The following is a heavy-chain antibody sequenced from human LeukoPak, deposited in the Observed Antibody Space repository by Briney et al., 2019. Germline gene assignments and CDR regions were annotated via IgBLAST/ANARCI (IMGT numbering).Heavy chain of an antibody. V-gene: IGHV1-46*01. CDR1: GYTFTSYY. CDR3: ARATRGNTSDY. J-gene: IGHJ4*02. CDR2: INPIGGST. Sequence: ASVKVSCKASGYTFTSYYIHWVRQAPGQGLEWMGIINPIGGSTIYAQKFQGRVTMTRDTSTSTVYMELSSLRSEDTAVYYCARATRGNTSDYWGQGTLVTVSS. D-gene: IGHD4-23*01.